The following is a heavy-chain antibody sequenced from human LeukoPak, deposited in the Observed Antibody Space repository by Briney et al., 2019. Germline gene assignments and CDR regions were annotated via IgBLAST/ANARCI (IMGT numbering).Heavy chain of an antibody. D-gene: IGHD3-3*01. CDR3: TKDRHNWSGIDY. CDR2: IDGDGRT. CDR1: GFTFSSYA. V-gene: IGHV3-23*01. Sequence: GGSLTLSCAASGFTFSSYAMSWVRQAPGKGLEWVSGIDGDGRTYYSDSVKGRFIISRDNSKNTLYLKINSLRAEDTAIYYCTKDRHNWSGIDYWGQGTLVTVSS. J-gene: IGHJ4*02.